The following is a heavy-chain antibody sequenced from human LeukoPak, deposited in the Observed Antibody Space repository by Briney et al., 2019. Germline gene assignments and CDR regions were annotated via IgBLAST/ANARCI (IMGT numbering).Heavy chain of an antibody. CDR2: ISASGGST. Sequence: GSLRLSCAASGSTFSSYAMSWVRQAPEKGLEWVSVISASGGSTYYADSVKGRFTISRDNSKNTLYLQMNSLRAEDTAVYYCAKGDDYGDYDWFDPWGQGTLVTVSS. CDR3: AKGDDYGDYDWFDP. J-gene: IGHJ5*02. V-gene: IGHV3-23*01. CDR1: GSTFSSYA. D-gene: IGHD4-17*01.